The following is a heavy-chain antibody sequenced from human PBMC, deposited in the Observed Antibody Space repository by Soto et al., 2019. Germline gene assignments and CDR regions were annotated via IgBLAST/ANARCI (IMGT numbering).Heavy chain of an antibody. V-gene: IGHV1-18*01. CDR2: ISTLNGNT. CDR3: ARWVQVWLSDYYGMYV. J-gene: IGHJ6*01. Sequence: QAQLVQSGAEVKKPGASVNVSCKASGYDYVTYAIPWVRQRPGQGLEWMGWISTLNGNTNYAQTFQGIVTMTTDTFQRIVQLELSSLRSADTAVYYCARWVQVWLSDYYGMYVWVQGPTVTFS. CDR1: GYDYVTYA. D-gene: IGHD5-18*01.